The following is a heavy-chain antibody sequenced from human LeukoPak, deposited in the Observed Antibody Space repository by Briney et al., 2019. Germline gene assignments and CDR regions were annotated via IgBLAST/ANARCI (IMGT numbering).Heavy chain of an antibody. Sequence: PSETLSLTCTVSGGSISSSSYYWGWIRQPPGKGLEWIGSIYYSGSTYYNPSLKSRVAISVDRSKNQFSLKLSSVTAADTAVYYCARDRGVGGKAGAFDIWGQGTMVTVSS. CDR3: ARDRGVGGKAGAFDI. J-gene: IGHJ3*02. D-gene: IGHD4-23*01. CDR1: GGSISSSSYY. CDR2: IYYSGST. V-gene: IGHV4-39*07.